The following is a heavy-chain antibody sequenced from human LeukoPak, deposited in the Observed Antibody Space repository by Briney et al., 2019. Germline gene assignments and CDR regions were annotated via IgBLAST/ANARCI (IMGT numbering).Heavy chain of an antibody. J-gene: IGHJ4*02. V-gene: IGHV1-2*02. CDR3: ARSDHYVWGSYRYSCFDY. Sequence: ASVKVSCKASGYTFTGYYMHWVRQAPGQGLEWMGWINPNSGGTNYAQKFQGRVTMTRDTPISTAYMELSRLRSDDTAVYYCARSDHYVWGSYRYSCFDYWGQGTLVTVSS. D-gene: IGHD3-16*02. CDR2: INPNSGGT. CDR1: GYTFTGYY.